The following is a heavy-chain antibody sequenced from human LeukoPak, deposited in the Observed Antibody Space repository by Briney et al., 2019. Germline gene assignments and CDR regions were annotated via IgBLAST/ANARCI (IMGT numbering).Heavy chain of an antibody. D-gene: IGHD2-2*01. CDR3: AKVSRFAVVPAAMLDY. V-gene: IGHV3-23*01. J-gene: IGHJ4*02. CDR2: ISGSGDIT. CDR1: GFTFRSYA. Sequence: GGSLRLSCAASGFTFRSYAMSWARQAPGKGLEWVSAISGSGDITYYADSVKGRFTMSRDNFKNTLYLQMNSLRAEDTAVYYCAKVSRFAVVPAAMLDYWGQGIQVTVSS.